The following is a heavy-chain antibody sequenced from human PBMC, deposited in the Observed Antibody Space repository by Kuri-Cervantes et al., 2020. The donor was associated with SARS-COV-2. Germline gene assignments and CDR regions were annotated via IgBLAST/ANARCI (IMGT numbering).Heavy chain of an antibody. CDR3: ATLPWIVVVPAASLIGDY. D-gene: IGHD2-2*01. CDR2: INPSGGST. CDR1: GYTFTSQY. Sequence: ASVKVSCKASGYTFTSQYLHWVRQAPGQGLEWMGIINPSGGSTSYAQKFQGRVTMTGDTSTSTVYMELSSLRAEDTAVYYCATLPWIVVVPAASLIGDYWGQGTLVTVSS. J-gene: IGHJ4*02. V-gene: IGHV1-46*01.